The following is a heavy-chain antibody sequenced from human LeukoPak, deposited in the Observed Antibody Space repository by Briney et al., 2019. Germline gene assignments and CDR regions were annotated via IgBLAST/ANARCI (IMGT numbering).Heavy chain of an antibody. CDR3: ARRSSGRNEAPFDY. D-gene: IGHD1-26*01. V-gene: IGHV3-53*01. CDR1: GFTVRTNY. CDR2: IHSGGST. Sequence: TGGSLRLSCAASGFTVRTNYMSWARQAPGKGLEWVSIIHSGGSTYYADSVKGRFTISRDNSKNTLNLQMNRLRAEDTAVYYCARRSSGRNEAPFDYWGQGTLVTVSS. J-gene: IGHJ4*02.